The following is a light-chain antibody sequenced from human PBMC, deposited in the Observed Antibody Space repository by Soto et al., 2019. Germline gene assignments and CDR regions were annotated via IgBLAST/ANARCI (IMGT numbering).Light chain of an antibody. J-gene: IGLJ3*02. Sequence: QSVLTQPASVSGSPGQSVTISCAGTSSDIGAYNYVSWYQQHPGKAPKLMIFEVTNRPSGVSSRFSGSKSGNTASLTISGLQAEDEADYYCSSYTIISTLKFGGGTQVTVL. V-gene: IGLV2-14*01. CDR1: SSDIGAYNY. CDR2: EVT. CDR3: SSYTIISTLK.